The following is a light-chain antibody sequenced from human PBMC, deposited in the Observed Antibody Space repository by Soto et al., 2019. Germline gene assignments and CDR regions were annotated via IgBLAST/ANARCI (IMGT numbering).Light chain of an antibody. CDR3: QQYGTSPT. J-gene: IGKJ5*01. Sequence: EIVLKQSPATLSLSSGGRATLPCGGSQSVRSNYLAWYQQKPGLAPRLFIYDSSSRSTGIPDRFSVSGSGTYFILTISRLEPEDFAVYYCQQYGTSPTFGQGTRLEI. V-gene: IGKV3D-20*01. CDR2: DSS. CDR1: QSVRSNY.